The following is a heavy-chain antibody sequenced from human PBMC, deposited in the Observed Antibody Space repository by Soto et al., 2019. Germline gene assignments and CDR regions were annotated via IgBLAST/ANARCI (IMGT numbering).Heavy chain of an antibody. D-gene: IGHD2-2*02. J-gene: IGHJ5*02. V-gene: IGHV4-31*03. CDR2: IYYSGST. Sequence: TLSLTCTVSGGSISSGGYYWSWIRQHPGKGLEWIGYIYYSGSTYYNPSLKSRVTISVDTSKNQFSLKLSSVTAADTAVYYCARGLDIVVVPAAIPVAWFDPWGQGTLVTVSS. CDR1: GGSISSGGYY. CDR3: ARGLDIVVVPAAIPVAWFDP.